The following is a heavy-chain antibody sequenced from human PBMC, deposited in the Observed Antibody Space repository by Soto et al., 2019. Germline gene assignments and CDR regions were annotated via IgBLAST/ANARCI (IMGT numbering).Heavy chain of an antibody. Sequence: SVTLCLTCAVSGGSISSGGYSWSWIRQPPGKGLEWIGYIYHSGSTYYNPSLKSRVTISVDRSKNQFSLKLSSVTAADTAVYYCAAGGGLPRYYWGQGILVTVSS. CDR3: AAGGGLPRYY. CDR2: IYHSGST. V-gene: IGHV4-30-2*01. CDR1: GGSISSGGYS. J-gene: IGHJ4*02. D-gene: IGHD5-12*01.